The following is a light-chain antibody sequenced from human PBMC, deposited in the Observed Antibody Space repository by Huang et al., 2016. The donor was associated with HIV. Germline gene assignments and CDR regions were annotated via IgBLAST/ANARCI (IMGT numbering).Light chain of an antibody. CDR2: GAS. V-gene: IGKV3-15*01. CDR1: QSVSSN. CDR3: QQYNNWPRT. Sequence: EIVMTQSPATLSVSPGERATLSCRASQSVSSNLAGYQQKPGQAPRLLIYGASTRATGIPARFSVSGSGTEFTLTISSLQSEDFAVYYCQQYNNWPRTFGQGTKVEIK. J-gene: IGKJ1*01.